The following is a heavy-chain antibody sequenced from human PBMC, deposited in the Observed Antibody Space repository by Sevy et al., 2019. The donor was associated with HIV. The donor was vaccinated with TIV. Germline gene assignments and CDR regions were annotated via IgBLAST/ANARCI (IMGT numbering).Heavy chain of an antibody. CDR2: IKGDGNDK. V-gene: IGHV3-7*01. D-gene: IGHD3-16*01. CDR3: AHETFGRFES. Sequence: GGSLRLSCAASGFSFSANWMNWVRQAPGKGLEWVANIKGDGNDKHYVDSVEGRFTISRANAKKVLYLQMNSLRVEDTAVYYCAHETFGRFESWGQGTLVTVSS. J-gene: IGHJ4*02. CDR1: GFSFSANW.